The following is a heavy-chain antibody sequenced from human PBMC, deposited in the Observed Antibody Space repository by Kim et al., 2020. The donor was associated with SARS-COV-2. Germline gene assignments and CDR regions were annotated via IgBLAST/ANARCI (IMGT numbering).Heavy chain of an antibody. CDR2: M. CDR3: TKDLTPGGADT. V-gene: IGHV3-9*01. J-gene: IGHJ5*02. Sequence: MGDADAGRGRFTVPRDNAKNSLYLQMNSLRPEDTAFYYCTKDLTPGGADTWGQGTLVIVSS. D-gene: IGHD3-16*01.